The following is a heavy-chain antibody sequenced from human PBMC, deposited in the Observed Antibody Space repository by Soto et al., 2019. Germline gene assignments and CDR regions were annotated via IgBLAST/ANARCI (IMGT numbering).Heavy chain of an antibody. V-gene: IGHV3-30-3*01. CDR1: GFTFSSYV. J-gene: IGHJ6*02. D-gene: IGHD2-15*01. CDR3: ARAGWDGGRCYTLVGLRYGMDV. Sequence: QVQLVESGGGVVQPGRSLRLSCAASGFTFSSYVMHWVRQAPGKGLEWVAVISYDGNNKYYADSVKARFTISRDNSKNTLYLQMNSLRAEDTAVYYCARAGWDGGRCYTLVGLRYGMDVWGQGTTVTVSS. CDR2: ISYDGNNK.